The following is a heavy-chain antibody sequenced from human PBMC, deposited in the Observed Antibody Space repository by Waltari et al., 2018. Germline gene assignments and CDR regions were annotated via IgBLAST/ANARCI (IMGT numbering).Heavy chain of an antibody. D-gene: IGHD5-12*01. CDR2: IYPGYSDA. J-gene: IGHJ3*02. CDR3: ARDVARDAFDM. CDR1: GYSFTTYW. V-gene: IGHV5-51*03. Sequence: EVQLVQSGAEVKKPGESLKISCQGSGYSFTTYWIGWVRQMPGKGLELIGIIYPGYSDAKYRPSFQGQVTISADKSINTAYLQWSSLKASDTAMYYCARDVARDAFDMWGQGTRVTVSS.